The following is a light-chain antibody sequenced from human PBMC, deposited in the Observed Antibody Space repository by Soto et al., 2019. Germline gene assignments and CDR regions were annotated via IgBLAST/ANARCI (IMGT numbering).Light chain of an antibody. V-gene: IGLV2-18*02. Sequence: QSALTQPPSVSGSPGQSVTISCTGTSRDVGSFNRVSWYQQPPGAAPKLLIYGVTNRPSGVPDRFSGSKSGNTASLTISGLQAEDEADYYCSPFTSSNTYVFGSGTTVTVL. CDR1: SRDVGSFNR. CDR2: GVT. J-gene: IGLJ1*01. CDR3: SPFTSSNTYV.